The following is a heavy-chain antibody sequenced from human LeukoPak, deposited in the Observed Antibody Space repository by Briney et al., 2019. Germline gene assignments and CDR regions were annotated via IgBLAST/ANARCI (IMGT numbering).Heavy chain of an antibody. D-gene: IGHD3-10*01. CDR3: ARDVLLSFGETRNYGMDV. V-gene: IGHV3-20*04. CDR2: INWNGGTT. J-gene: IGHJ6*02. CDR1: GFTFDEYG. Sequence: GGSLRLSCAASGFTFDEYGMSWVRQGPGKGLEWVSGINWNGGTTGYADSVKGRFTISRDNAKNSLYLQMNSLRADDTALHYCARDVLLSFGETRNYGMDVWGQGTTVTVSS.